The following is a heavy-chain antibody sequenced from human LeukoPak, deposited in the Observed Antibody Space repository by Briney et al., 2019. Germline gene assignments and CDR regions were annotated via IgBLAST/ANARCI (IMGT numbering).Heavy chain of an antibody. CDR3: ARGTDYQWIQSYFDY. D-gene: IGHD5-18*01. CDR2: IYSGGST. Sequence: PGGSLRLSCAASGFTVSSNYMSWVRQAPGKGLEWVSVIYSGGSTYYADFVKGRFTISRDNSKNTLYLQMNSLRAEDTAVYYCARGTDYQWIQSYFDYWGQGTLVTVSS. J-gene: IGHJ4*02. CDR1: GFTVSSNY. V-gene: IGHV3-66*01.